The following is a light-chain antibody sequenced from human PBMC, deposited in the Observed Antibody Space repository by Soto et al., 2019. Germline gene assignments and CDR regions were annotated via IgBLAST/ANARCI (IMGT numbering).Light chain of an antibody. Sequence: DIVMTQSPATLSVSPGERATLSCRASESVFNNFAWYQQKPGQAPRLLIYDVSNRASGIPARFSGSGSETDFTLTISSLEPEDFAVYYCQQRSDWPLTFGQGTRLEIK. CDR2: DVS. CDR3: QQRSDWPLT. CDR1: ESVFNN. J-gene: IGKJ5*01. V-gene: IGKV3-11*01.